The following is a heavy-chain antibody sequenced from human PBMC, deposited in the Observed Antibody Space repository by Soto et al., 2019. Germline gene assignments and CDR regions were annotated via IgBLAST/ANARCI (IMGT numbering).Heavy chain of an antibody. CDR2: IKSKTDGGTT. D-gene: IGHD1-7*01. CDR3: TTDFGITGTPDAFDI. V-gene: IGHV3-15*01. CDR1: GFTFSNAW. Sequence: GSLRLSCAASGFTFSNAWMSWVRQAPGKGLEWVGRIKSKTDGGTTDYAAPVKGRFTISRDDSKNTLYLQMNSLKTEDTAVYYCTTDFGITGTPDAFDIWGQGTMVTVSS. J-gene: IGHJ3*02.